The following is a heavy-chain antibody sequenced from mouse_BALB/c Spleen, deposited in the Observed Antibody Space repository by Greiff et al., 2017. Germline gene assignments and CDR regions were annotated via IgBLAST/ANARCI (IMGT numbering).Heavy chain of an antibody. CDR2: INPYNGDT. Sequence: EVKLMESGPELVKPGASVKISCKASGYSFTGYFMNWVKQSHGKSLEWIGRINPYNGDTFYNQKFKGKATLTVDKSSSTAHMELLSLTSEDSAVYYCGRDDGYYSYYFDYWGQGTTLTVSS. D-gene: IGHD2-3*01. CDR3: GRDDGYYSYYFDY. CDR1: GYSFTGYF. J-gene: IGHJ2*01. V-gene: IGHV1-37*01.